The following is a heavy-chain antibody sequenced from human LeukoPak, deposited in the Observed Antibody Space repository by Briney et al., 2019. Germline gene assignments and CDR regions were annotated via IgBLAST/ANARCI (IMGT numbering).Heavy chain of an antibody. D-gene: IGHD3-22*01. CDR1: GGSISNYY. CDR3: ARESGYYYDTSGYTFDY. J-gene: IGHJ4*02. Sequence: SETLSLTCTVSGGSISNYYWSRIRQSAGKGLEWIGRIYTSGSTNYNPSLKSRVSMSVDTSKNQFSLGLRSVTAADTAVYYCARESGYYYDTSGYTFDYWGQGILVTVSS. V-gene: IGHV4-4*07. CDR2: IYTSGST.